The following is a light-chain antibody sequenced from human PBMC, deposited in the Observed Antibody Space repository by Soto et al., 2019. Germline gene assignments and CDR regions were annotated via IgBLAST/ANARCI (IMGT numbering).Light chain of an antibody. Sequence: EIVLTQSPGTLSLSPGERATLSCRASQSVSSSYLAGYQQKPGQAPRHLIYGASTSATGIPDRFSGSGSGTDFTLTISRMEPEDFAVYYFQQYGSSPQKFGQGTKVEIK. CDR3: QQYGSSPQK. CDR1: QSVSSSY. CDR2: GAS. J-gene: IGKJ1*01. V-gene: IGKV3-20*01.